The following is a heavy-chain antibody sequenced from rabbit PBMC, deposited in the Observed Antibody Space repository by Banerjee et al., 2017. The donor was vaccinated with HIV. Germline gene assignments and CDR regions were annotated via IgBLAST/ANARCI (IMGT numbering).Heavy chain of an antibody. CDR2: INTYSGNG. V-gene: IGHV1S40*01. D-gene: IGHD3-1*01. CDR3: AREKDGGAHGNVDL. Sequence: QSLEESGGGLVKPEGSLTLTCTASGFSFSSSYYMCWVRQAPGKGLEWIACINTYSGNGVYASWAKGRFTISKTSSTTVTLQMTSLTAADTATYFCAREKDGGAHGNVDLWGPGTLVTVS. CDR1: GFSFSSSYY. J-gene: IGHJ6*01.